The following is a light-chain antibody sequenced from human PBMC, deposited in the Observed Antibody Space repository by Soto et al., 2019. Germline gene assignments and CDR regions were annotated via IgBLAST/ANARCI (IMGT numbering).Light chain of an antibody. CDR1: QTITNY. V-gene: IGKV1-5*01. J-gene: IGKJ1*01. Sequence: DIQMTHSPSTLSASVGDRVTITCRASQTITNYLAWYQQKPGKAPKLLIYDASNLESGVPSRFSGSGSGREFTLSISSLQPDDSETYYCQQYETYPVTFGQGTKVDIK. CDR2: DAS. CDR3: QQYETYPVT.